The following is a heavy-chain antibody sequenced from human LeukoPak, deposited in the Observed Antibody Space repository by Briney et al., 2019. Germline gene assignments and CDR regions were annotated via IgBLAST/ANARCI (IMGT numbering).Heavy chain of an antibody. CDR2: IYYSGST. CDR3: ARGPFRGYSYGPPLDY. Sequence: PSETLSLTCTVSGGSISSYYWSWIRQPPGKGLEWIGYIYYSGSTNYNPSLKSRVTISVDTSKNQFSLKLSSVTAADTAVYYCARGPFRGYSYGPPLDYWGQGTLVTVSS. D-gene: IGHD5-18*01. CDR1: GGSISSYY. J-gene: IGHJ4*02. V-gene: IGHV4-59*12.